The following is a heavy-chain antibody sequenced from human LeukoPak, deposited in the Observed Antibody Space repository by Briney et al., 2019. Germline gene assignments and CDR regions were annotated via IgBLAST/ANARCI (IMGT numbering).Heavy chain of an antibody. CDR2: INSDSDYI. J-gene: IGHJ4*02. D-gene: IGHD6-19*01. CDR1: GFNFSRYS. V-gene: IGHV3-21*01. Sequence: PGGSLRLSCAASGFNFSRYSMNWVRQAPGKGLEWVSSINSDSDYIYYADSLKGRFTISRDNPKNSLYLQMNTLRADDTAMYYCVRGLAVAGTGVYWGQGTLVTVSS. CDR3: VRGLAVAGTGVY.